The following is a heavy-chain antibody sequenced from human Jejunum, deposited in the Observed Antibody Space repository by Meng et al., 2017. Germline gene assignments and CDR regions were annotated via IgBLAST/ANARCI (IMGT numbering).Heavy chain of an antibody. CDR3: TRRWGRASDI. CDR2: LSASGGTI. D-gene: IGHD1-26*01. V-gene: IGHV3-23*01. J-gene: IGHJ3*02. Sequence: GESLKISCTGSGFTFSDYAMSWVRQAPGKGPEWVSVLSASGGTIHYADSVKGRFTVSRDHTKNTLYLQMNSLRVEDTAVYYCTRRWGRASDIWGQGTMVTVSS. CDR1: GFTFSDYA.